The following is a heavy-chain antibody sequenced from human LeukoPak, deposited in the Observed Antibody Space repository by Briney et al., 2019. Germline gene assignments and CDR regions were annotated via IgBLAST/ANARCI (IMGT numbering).Heavy chain of an antibody. D-gene: IGHD3-9*01. CDR3: ARDLSFDWFPYYFDY. CDR2: IFYSGNT. J-gene: IGHJ4*02. CDR1: SGSVSNSHYY. V-gene: IGHV4-39*07. Sequence: KPSETLSLTCTASSGSVSNSHYYWAWVRQPPGKGLEWLGSIFYSGNTHYNPSLKSPVTISIDTSKNQFSLKVSSVTAADTAIYYCARDLSFDWFPYYFDYWGQGILVTVSS.